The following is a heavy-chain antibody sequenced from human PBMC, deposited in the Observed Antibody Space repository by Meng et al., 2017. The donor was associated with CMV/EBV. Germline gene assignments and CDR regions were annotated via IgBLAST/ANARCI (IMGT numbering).Heavy chain of an antibody. Sequence: GESLKISCAASGFPFSTYGMHWVRQAPGKGLEWVALIRYDGSNKYYADAVKGRFTISRDNSKNTLYLQMNSLRAEDTAVYYCAKHHGYCSSTSCRSFDYWGQGTLVTVSS. J-gene: IGHJ4*02. D-gene: IGHD2-2*01. CDR3: AKHHGYCSSTSCRSFDY. V-gene: IGHV3-30*02. CDR1: GFPFSTYG. CDR2: IRYDGSNK.